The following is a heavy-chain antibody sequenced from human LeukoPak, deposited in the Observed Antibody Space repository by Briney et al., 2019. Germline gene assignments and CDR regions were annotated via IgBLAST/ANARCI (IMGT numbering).Heavy chain of an antibody. V-gene: IGHV1-69*06. Sequence: ASVKVSCKASGGTFNNYAMSWVRQAPGQGLEWMGGIIPIFARANYAQKFQGRVTITADKSTSTAYMELSSLRSEDTAVYYCARAVQVTTGGLCDYWGQGTLVTVSS. CDR3: ARAVQVTTGGLCDY. D-gene: IGHD4-17*01. CDR1: GGTFNNYA. J-gene: IGHJ4*02. CDR2: IIPIFARA.